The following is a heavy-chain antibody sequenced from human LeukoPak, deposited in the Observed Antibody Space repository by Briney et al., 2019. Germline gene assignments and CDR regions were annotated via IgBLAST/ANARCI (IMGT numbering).Heavy chain of an antibody. CDR3: ARADWDTAMIDY. J-gene: IGHJ4*02. V-gene: IGHV3-21*01. D-gene: IGHD5-18*01. CDR1: GFTFSSYS. Sequence: GGSLRLSCAASGFTFSSYSMNWVRQAPGKGLEWVSSISSSSSYIYYADSVKGRFTISRDNAKNSLYLQMNSLRAEDTAVYYCARADWDTAMIDYWGQGTLVTVPS. CDR2: ISSSSSYI.